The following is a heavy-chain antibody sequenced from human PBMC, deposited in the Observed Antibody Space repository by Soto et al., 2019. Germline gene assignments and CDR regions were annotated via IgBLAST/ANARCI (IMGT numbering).Heavy chain of an antibody. CDR1: GFTVSSNY. D-gene: IGHD2-15*01. Sequence: EVQLVESGGGLVQPGGSLRLSCAASGFTVSSNYMSWVRQAPGKGLEWVSVIYSGGSTYYADSVKGRFTISRDNSKNTLYLQMNSLRAEDTAVYYCAREGVIGYCSGGSCYGAFDIWGQGTMVTVSS. CDR2: IYSGGST. CDR3: AREGVIGYCSGGSCYGAFDI. V-gene: IGHV3-66*01. J-gene: IGHJ3*02.